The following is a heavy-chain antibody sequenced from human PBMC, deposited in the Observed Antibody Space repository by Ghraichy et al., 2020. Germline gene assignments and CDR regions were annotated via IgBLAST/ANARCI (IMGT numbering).Heavy chain of an antibody. V-gene: IGHV4-59*01. CDR1: GGSISSYY. Sequence: SETLSLTCTVSGGSISSYYWSWIRQPPGTGLKWIGYIYYSGSTNYNPSLKSRVTISVDTSKNQFSLKLSSVTAADTAVYYCASLRRDYGSGSYGADFDYWGQGTLVTVSS. CDR2: IYYSGST. J-gene: IGHJ4*02. D-gene: IGHD3-10*01. CDR3: ASLRRDYGSGSYGADFDY.